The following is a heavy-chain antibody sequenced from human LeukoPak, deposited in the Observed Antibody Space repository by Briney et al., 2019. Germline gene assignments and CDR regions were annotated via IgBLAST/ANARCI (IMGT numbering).Heavy chain of an antibody. Sequence: GGSLRLSCAASGFTFTGHWMSWVRQAPGKGLEWVANIHQDGSDKYYVDSVKGRFTISRDNAKNSLYLQMNSLRAEDAAVYYCARALVGALGAFDIWGQGTMVTVSS. CDR3: ARALVGALGAFDI. V-gene: IGHV3-7*01. J-gene: IGHJ3*02. D-gene: IGHD1-26*01. CDR2: IHQDGSDK. CDR1: GFTFTGHW.